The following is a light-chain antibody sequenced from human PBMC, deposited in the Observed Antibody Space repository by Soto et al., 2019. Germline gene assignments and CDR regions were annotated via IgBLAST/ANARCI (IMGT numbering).Light chain of an antibody. Sequence: QSALTQPPSASGSPGQSVTISCTGTSSDVGGYNYVSWYQQHPGKAPKLMISEVSKRPSGVPDRVSGSKAGNTASLTVSGLQAEDEADYYCSSFAGNNNLVFGGVTKLTVL. J-gene: IGLJ2*01. CDR1: SSDVGGYNY. CDR2: EVS. V-gene: IGLV2-8*01. CDR3: SSFAGNNNLV.